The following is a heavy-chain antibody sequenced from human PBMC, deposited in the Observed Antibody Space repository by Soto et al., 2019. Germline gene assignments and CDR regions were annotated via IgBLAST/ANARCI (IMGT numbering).Heavy chain of an antibody. V-gene: IGHV4-61*01. CDR2: ISYTGDT. Sequence: SETLSLTCTVSGDSVSSDNYFWTWIRQPPGKGLEWIAYISYTGDTNYNPSLKSRVTISVEPSTNQFSLKLTSVTAADTAIYYCARDISASDGDYWGQGTLVTVSS. J-gene: IGHJ4*02. CDR3: ARDISASDGDY. CDR1: GDSVSSDNYF. D-gene: IGHD2-21*01.